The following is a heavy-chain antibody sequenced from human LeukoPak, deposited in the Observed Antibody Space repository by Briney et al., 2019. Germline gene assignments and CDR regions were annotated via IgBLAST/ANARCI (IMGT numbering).Heavy chain of an antibody. D-gene: IGHD3-3*01. V-gene: IGHV3-21*01. CDR1: GFTFSSYS. Sequence: PGGSLRLSCAASGFTFSSYSMNWVRQAPGKGLEWVSSISSSSSYIYYADSVKGRFTISRDNAKNSLYLQMNSLRAEDTAVYYCAREFLEWAIHYYYYMDVWGKGTTVTVSS. CDR3: AREFLEWAIHYYYYMDV. CDR2: ISSSSSYI. J-gene: IGHJ6*03.